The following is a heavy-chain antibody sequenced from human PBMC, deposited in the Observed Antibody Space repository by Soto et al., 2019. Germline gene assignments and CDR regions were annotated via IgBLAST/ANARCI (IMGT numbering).Heavy chain of an antibody. CDR2: IIPIFGTA. J-gene: IGHJ4*02. CDR3: ASGSCTNGVCYTDYFDY. CDR1: GGTFSSYA. D-gene: IGHD2-8*01. Sequence: SVKVSCKASGGTFSSYAISWVRQAPGQGLEWMGGIIPIFGTANYAQKFQGRVTITADESTSTAYMELSSLRSEDTAVYYCASGSCTNGVCYTDYFDYWGQGTLVTVSS. V-gene: IGHV1-69*13.